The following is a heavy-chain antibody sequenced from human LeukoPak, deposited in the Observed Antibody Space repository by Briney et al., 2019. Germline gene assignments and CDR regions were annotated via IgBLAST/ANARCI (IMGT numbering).Heavy chain of an antibody. D-gene: IGHD6-13*01. V-gene: IGHV3-30-3*01. CDR2: ISYDGSNK. J-gene: IGHJ4*02. Sequence: GSLRLSCAASGFTLSSFWIRWVRQAPGKGLGGVAVISYDGSNKYYADSVKGRFTISRDNSENTLYLQMNSLRAEDTAVYYCARSAIAAAEEFDYWGQGTLVTVSS. CDR3: ARSAIAAAEEFDY. CDR1: GFTLSSFW.